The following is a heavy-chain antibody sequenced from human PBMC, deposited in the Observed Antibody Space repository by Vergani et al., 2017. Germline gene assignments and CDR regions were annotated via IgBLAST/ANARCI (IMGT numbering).Heavy chain of an antibody. V-gene: IGHV3-30*03. CDR1: GFTFSSYG. D-gene: IGHD1/OR15-1a*01. Sequence: QVQLVESGGGVVQPGRSLRLSCAASGFTFSSYGMHWVRQAPGKGLEWVAVISYDGSNKYYADSVKGRFTISRDNSKNTLYLQMNSLRAEDTAVYYCAREKTTSKGRRCGFDYWGQGTLVTVSS. CDR3: AREKTTSKGRRCGFDY. J-gene: IGHJ4*02. CDR2: ISYDGSNK.